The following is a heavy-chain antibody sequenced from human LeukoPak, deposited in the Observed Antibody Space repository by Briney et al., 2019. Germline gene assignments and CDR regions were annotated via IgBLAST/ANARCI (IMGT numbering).Heavy chain of an antibody. D-gene: IGHD6-19*01. Sequence: GGSLRLSCAAFGFTFSNFWMHWVRQAPGKGLVWVALIYGDGSFTRYADSVKGRFTISRDNAKNTVYLQMNSLRAEDTAVYYCAKDPPGYSSGWYDAFDIWGQGTMVTVSS. CDR3: AKDPPGYSSGWYDAFDI. CDR1: GFTFSNFW. J-gene: IGHJ3*02. V-gene: IGHV3-74*01. CDR2: IYGDGSFT.